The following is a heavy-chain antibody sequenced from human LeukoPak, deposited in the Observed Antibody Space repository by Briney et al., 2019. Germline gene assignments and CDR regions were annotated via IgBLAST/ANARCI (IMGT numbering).Heavy chain of an antibody. CDR3: AKDKGVFGDAFDI. CDR2: IYSDGRT. V-gene: IGHV3-53*01. D-gene: IGHD6-13*01. CDR1: GFIVSNKY. Sequence: GGSLRLSCAASGFIVSNKYMTWVRQAPGKGPEWVSLIYSDGRTYYAGSVRGRCTISRDNSKNTLYLQMNSLRAEDTAVYYCAKDKGVFGDAFDIWGQGTMVTVSS. J-gene: IGHJ3*02.